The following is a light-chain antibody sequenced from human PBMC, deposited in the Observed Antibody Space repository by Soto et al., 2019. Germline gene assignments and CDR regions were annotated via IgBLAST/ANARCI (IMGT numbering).Light chain of an antibody. J-gene: IGKJ1*01. CDR1: QGISNY. V-gene: IGKV1-27*01. CDR3: QKYDSAPWT. Sequence: DIQMTQSPSSLSASVRDRVTITCRASQGISNYLAWYQQKPGKVPKLLIYAASTLQSGVPSRFSGSGSGTDFTLTISSLQSEDVGTYYCQKYDSAPWTFGQGTKVEIK. CDR2: AAS.